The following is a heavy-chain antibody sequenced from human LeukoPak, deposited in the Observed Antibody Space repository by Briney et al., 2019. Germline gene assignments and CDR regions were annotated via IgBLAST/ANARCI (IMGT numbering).Heavy chain of an antibody. CDR1: GGTFSSYA. CDR2: IIPILGIA. J-gene: IGHJ6*02. Sequence: SVKVSCKASGGTFSSYAISWVRQAPGQGLEWMGRIIPILGIANYAQKFQGRVTITADKSTSTAYMELSSLRSEDTAVYYCARVSDPYYYGSGSYPCGMDVWGQGTTVTVSS. D-gene: IGHD3-10*01. CDR3: ARVSDPYYYGSGSYPCGMDV. V-gene: IGHV1-69*04.